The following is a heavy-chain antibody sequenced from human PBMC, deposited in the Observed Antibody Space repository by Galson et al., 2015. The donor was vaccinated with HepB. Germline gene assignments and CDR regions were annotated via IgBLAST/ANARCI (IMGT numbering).Heavy chain of an antibody. D-gene: IGHD2-2*01. CDR1: GFNFIIYR. J-gene: IGHJ4*02. Sequence: SLRLPCAASGFNFIIYRMTWVRQAPGKGLEWVANINPDGSEKYYVDSVKGRFTISRDNAKNSLYLQMNSLRADDTAVYFCATGYCTSTSCSRVFDHWGQGTLVTVSS. V-gene: IGHV3-7*01. CDR2: INPDGSEK. CDR3: ATGYCTSTSCSRVFDH.